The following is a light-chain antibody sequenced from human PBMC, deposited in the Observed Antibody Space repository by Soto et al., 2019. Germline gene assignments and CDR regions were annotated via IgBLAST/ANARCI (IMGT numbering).Light chain of an antibody. CDR3: QHYNSYSEA. CDR2: KAS. CDR1: QTISSW. J-gene: IGKJ1*01. Sequence: IQMTQSPSTLSGSVGDRVTITCRAIQTISSWLAWYQQKPGKAPKLLIYKASTLKSGVPSRFRGSGSGTEFTLTISSLQPDDFATYYCQHYNSYSEAFGQGTKVDIK. V-gene: IGKV1-5*03.